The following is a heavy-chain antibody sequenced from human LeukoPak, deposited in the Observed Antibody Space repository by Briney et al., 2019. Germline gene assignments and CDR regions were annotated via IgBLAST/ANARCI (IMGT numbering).Heavy chain of an antibody. CDR3: AKDLLSNYYDSSGPSSFDY. J-gene: IGHJ4*02. Sequence: GGSLRLSCAASGFTFSSYAMSWVRQAPGKGLEWVSAISGSGVSTYYADSVKGRFTISRDNSKNTLYLQMNSLRAEDTAVYYCAKDLLSNYYDSSGPSSFDYWGQGTLVTVSS. CDR1: GFTFSSYA. D-gene: IGHD3-22*01. V-gene: IGHV3-23*01. CDR2: ISGSGVST.